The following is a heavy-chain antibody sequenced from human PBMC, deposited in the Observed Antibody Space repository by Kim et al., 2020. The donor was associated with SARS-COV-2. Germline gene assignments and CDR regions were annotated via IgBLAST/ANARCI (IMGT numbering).Heavy chain of an antibody. Sequence: SETLSLTCTVSGGSISSYYWSWIRQPPGKGLEWIGYIYYSGSTNYNPSLKSRVTISVDTSKNHFSLKLSSVTTADTAVYYCARAYYDYVWGSYVFDIWGQGTMVTVSS. D-gene: IGHD3-16*01. J-gene: IGHJ3*02. V-gene: IGHV4-59*13. CDR3: ARAYYDYVWGSYVFDI. CDR2: IYYSGST. CDR1: GGSISSYY.